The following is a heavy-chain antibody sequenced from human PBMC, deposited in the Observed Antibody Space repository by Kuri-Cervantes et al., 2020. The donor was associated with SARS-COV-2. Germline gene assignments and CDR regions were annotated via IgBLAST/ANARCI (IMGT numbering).Heavy chain of an antibody. D-gene: IGHD1-7*01. J-gene: IGHJ6*02. Sequence: GGSLRLSCKASGGTFSSYAISWVRQAPGQGLEWMGGIIPIFGTANYAQKFQGRVTITADESTSTAYMELSSLRSEDTAVYYCARVKVTGTTWGYYYYYGMDVWGQGTTVTVSS. V-gene: IGHV1-69*01. CDR1: GGTFSSYA. CDR2: IIPIFGTA. CDR3: ARVKVTGTTWGYYYYYGMDV.